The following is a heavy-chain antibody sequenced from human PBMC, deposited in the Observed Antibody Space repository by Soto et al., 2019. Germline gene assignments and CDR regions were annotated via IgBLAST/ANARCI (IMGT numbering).Heavy chain of an antibody. CDR2: ISDDGVSK. CDR1: GLTFSNYG. J-gene: IGHJ4*02. CDR3: ARAYYFGSGTSYTLYY. Sequence: WGSLRLSCATSGLTFSNYGMHWVRQAPGKGLEWVAVISDDGVSKYYADSVQGRFTISRDNSESVVLLQMNSLRPDDTALYFCARAYYFGSGTSYTLYYWGQGTQVTVSS. V-gene: IGHV3-30*03. D-gene: IGHD3-10*01.